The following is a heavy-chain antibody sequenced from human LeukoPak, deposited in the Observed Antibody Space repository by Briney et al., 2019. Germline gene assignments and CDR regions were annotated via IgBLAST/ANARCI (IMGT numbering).Heavy chain of an antibody. CDR2: ISWNSGSI. CDR1: GFTFDDYA. Sequence: GGSLRLSCAASGFTFDDYAMHWVRQAPGKGLEWVSGISWNSGSIGYADSVKGRFTISRDKAKNSLYLQMNSLRAEDTALYYCAKGGFSWPHPFDYWGQGTLVTVSS. CDR3: AKGGFSWPHPFDY. V-gene: IGHV3-9*01. J-gene: IGHJ4*02. D-gene: IGHD5-18*01.